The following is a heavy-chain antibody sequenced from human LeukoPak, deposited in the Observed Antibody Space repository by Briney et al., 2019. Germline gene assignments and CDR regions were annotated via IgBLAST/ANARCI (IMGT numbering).Heavy chain of an antibody. D-gene: IGHD5-18*01. CDR3: AREDGTSMDNAFDI. J-gene: IGHJ3*02. CDR1: GYTFTSYY. Sequence: ASVKVSCKVSGYTFTSYYLHWVRQAPGQGLEWMGIINPSGGSTSYAQKFQGRVTITADESTSTAYMELSSLRSEDTAVYYCAREDGTSMDNAFDIWGQGTMVTVSS. V-gene: IGHV1-46*01. CDR2: INPSGGST.